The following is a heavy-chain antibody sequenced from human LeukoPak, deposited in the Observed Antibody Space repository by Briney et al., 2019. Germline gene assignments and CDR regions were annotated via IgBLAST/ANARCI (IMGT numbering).Heavy chain of an antibody. D-gene: IGHD4-17*01. CDR1: GFTFSTYW. CDR3: ARAGYGDFNWFDP. V-gene: IGHV3-74*01. CDR2: ISHDGSSS. J-gene: IGHJ5*02. Sequence: GGSLRLSCAASGFTFSTYWMHWVRQAPGKGLVWVSRISHDGSSSSYADSVKGRFTISVDTSKNQFSLRLSSVTAADTAVYYCARAGYGDFNWFDPWGQGTLVTVSS.